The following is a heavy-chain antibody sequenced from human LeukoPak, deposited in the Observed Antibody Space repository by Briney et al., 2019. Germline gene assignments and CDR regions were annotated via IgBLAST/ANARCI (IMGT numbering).Heavy chain of an antibody. V-gene: IGHV4-39*01. CDR1: GGSISSTGYY. CDR3: AEVTVSDS. Sequence: SETLSLTCTVSGGSISSTGYYWGWIRQPPGKGLEWIGSISYSGSTYYNPSLKSRVTISADTSKNQFSLKLSSVTAADTAVYYCAEVTVSDSWGQGTLLTVSS. J-gene: IGHJ1*01. CDR2: ISYSGST. D-gene: IGHD5-18*01.